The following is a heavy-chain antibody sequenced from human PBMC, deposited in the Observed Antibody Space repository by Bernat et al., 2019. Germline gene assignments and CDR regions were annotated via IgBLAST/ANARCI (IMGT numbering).Heavy chain of an antibody. CDR3: AKDHAGFDP. J-gene: IGHJ5*02. Sequence: QVQLVESGGGVVQPGRSLRLSCAASGFTFSSYGMHWVRRAPGKGLEWVAVISYDGSNKYYADSVKGRFTISRDNSKNTLYLQMNSLRAEDTAVYYCAKDHAGFDPWGQGTLVTVSS. CDR1: GFTFSSYG. V-gene: IGHV3-30*18. CDR2: ISYDGSNK.